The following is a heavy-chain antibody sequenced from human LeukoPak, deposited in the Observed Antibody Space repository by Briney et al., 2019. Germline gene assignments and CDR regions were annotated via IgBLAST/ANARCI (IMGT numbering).Heavy chain of an antibody. J-gene: IGHJ4*02. CDR1: GGSISSYY. D-gene: IGHD6-19*01. Sequence: PSGTLSLTCTVSGGSISSYYWSWIRQPPGKGLEWIGYIYYSGSTNYNPSLKSRVTISVDRSKNQFSLRLTSVTAADTALYYCARFGYSSGGDYFDCWGQGTLVTVSS. CDR2: IYYSGST. CDR3: ARFGYSSGGDYFDC. V-gene: IGHV4-59*01.